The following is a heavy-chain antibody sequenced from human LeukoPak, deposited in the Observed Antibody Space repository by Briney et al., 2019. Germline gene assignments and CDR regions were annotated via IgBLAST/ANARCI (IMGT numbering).Heavy chain of an antibody. Sequence: SVKASCKASGGTFSSYAISWVRQAPGQGLEWMGGIIPNFGTANYAQKFQGRVTITTDESTSTAYMELSSLRSEDTAVYYCASLPLIAVAGKGWFDPWGQGTLVTVSS. J-gene: IGHJ5*02. CDR1: GGTFSSYA. D-gene: IGHD6-19*01. V-gene: IGHV1-69*05. CDR3: ASLPLIAVAGKGWFDP. CDR2: IIPNFGTA.